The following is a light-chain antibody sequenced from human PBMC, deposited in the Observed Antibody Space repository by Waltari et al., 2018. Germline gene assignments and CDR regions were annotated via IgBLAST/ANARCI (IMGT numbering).Light chain of an antibody. Sequence: QLVLTQSPSASASLGASVKLTCTLSSGQSSNVIAWLQQQSEKGPRYLMKVNSDGSHSKGDEIPDRFSGSSSGAERYLTISSLQSEDEADYYCQTGGHGTWVFGGGTKLTVL. CDR3: QTGGHGTWV. V-gene: IGLV4-69*01. J-gene: IGLJ3*02. CDR2: VNSDGSH. CDR1: SGQSSNV.